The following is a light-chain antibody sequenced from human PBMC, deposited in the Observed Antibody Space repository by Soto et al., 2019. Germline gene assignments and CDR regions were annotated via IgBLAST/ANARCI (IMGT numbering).Light chain of an antibody. CDR2: GAS. J-gene: IGKJ2*01. CDR3: QQYAGSPLYT. V-gene: IGKV3-20*01. Sequence: ENVLTQSPGTLSLSPGERATLSCRASQSVSGSHLAWYQQKSGRAPRLLIYGASTRVPGIPDRFSGSGSGTDFTITISRLVPEDFAVYYCQQYAGSPLYTFGPGTKLEIK. CDR1: QSVSGSH.